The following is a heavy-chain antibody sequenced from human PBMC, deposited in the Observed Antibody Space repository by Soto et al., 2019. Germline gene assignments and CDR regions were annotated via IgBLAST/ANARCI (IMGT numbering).Heavy chain of an antibody. CDR3: AHIPNYYQYDWFDP. CDR1: GFSLTTRGVG. D-gene: IGHD3-16*01. CDR2: IYWDDDK. J-gene: IGHJ5*02. V-gene: IGHV2-5*02. Sequence: QITLKESGPTLVKPTQTLTLTCTFSGFSLTTRGVGVGWIRQPPGKALECLALIYWDDDKRYSPSLQSRLSITKDTSKSQVVLTMTKVDPVDPATYYCAHIPNYYQYDWFDPWGQGTLVSVSS.